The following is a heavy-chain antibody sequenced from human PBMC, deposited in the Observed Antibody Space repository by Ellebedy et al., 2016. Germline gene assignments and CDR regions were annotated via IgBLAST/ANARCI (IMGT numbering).Heavy chain of an antibody. V-gene: IGHV3-64*01. CDR2: ISSNGGST. CDR1: GFTFSSYA. J-gene: IGHJ4*02. Sequence: ETLSLTCAASGFTFSSYAMHWVRQAPGKGLEYVSAISSNGGSTYYANSVKGRFTISRDNSKNTLYLQMGSLRAEDMAVYYCVRGDYWGQGTLVTVSS. CDR3: VRGDY.